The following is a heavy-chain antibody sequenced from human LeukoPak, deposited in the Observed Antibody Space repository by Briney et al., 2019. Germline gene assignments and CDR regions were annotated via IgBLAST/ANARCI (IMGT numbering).Heavy chain of an antibody. V-gene: IGHV3-23*01. Sequence: PGGSLRLSCAASGFTFSSYAMSWVRQAPGKGLEWVSGISGSGDNTYYADSVKGRFTISRDNSKNTLYLQMNSLRAEDTAVYYCAKFDSSGWYEALDYWGQGTLVTVSS. CDR2: ISGSGDNT. CDR3: AKFDSSGWYEALDY. D-gene: IGHD6-19*01. CDR1: GFTFSSYA. J-gene: IGHJ4*02.